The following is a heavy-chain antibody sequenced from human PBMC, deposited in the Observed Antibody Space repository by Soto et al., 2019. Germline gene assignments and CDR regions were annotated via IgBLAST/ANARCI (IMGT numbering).Heavy chain of an antibody. D-gene: IGHD4-17*01. CDR2: ISSSSTI. V-gene: IGHV3-48*01. CDR3: ARDYGDFHYAFDI. Sequence: GGSLRLSCAASGFTFSSYSMNWVRQSPGKGLEWVSYISSSSTIYYADSVKGRFTISRDNAKNSLYLQMNSLRAEYSAVYYCARDYGDFHYAFDIWGQGTMVTVSS. CDR1: GFTFSSYS. J-gene: IGHJ3*02.